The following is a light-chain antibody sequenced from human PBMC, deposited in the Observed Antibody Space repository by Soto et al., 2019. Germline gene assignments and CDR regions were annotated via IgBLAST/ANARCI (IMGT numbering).Light chain of an antibody. J-gene: IGKJ1*01. CDR2: GAS. CDR1: QTVRNNY. Sequence: EFVLTQSPGTLSLSPGERATLSCRASQTVRNNYLAWYQQKPGQAPRLLIYGASSRATGIPDRLSGSGSGTDFTLTISRLEPEDFAVYYCQQYGASPQTFGQGTKVDIK. CDR3: QQYGASPQT. V-gene: IGKV3-20*01.